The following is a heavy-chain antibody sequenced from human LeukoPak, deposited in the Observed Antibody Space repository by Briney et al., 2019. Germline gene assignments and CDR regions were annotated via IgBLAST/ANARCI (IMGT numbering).Heavy chain of an antibody. CDR1: GLPFSSYS. D-gene: IGHD2-2*01. V-gene: IGHV3-21*01. CDR2: ISSSSSYI. CDR3: ARGQVVPAAIDAFDI. Sequence: GGSLRLSCAASGLPFSSYSMNWVRQAPGKGLEWVSSISSSSSYIYYADSVKGRFTISRDNAKNSLYLQMNSLRAEDTAVYYCARGQVVPAAIDAFDIWGQGTMVTVSS. J-gene: IGHJ3*02.